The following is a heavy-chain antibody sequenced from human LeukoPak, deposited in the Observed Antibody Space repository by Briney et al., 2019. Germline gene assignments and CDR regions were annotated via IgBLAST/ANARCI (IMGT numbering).Heavy chain of an antibody. J-gene: IGHJ4*02. CDR1: GFTFSSYG. CDR2: IWYDGSNK. D-gene: IGHD5-24*01. Sequence: GSLRLSCAASGFTFSSYGMHWVRQAPGKGLEWVAVIWYDGSNKYYADSVKGRFTISRDDPKNTLYLQMNSLRAEDTAVYYCASGGYNHWGDYWGQGTLVTVSS. CDR3: ASGGYNHWGDY. V-gene: IGHV3-33*01.